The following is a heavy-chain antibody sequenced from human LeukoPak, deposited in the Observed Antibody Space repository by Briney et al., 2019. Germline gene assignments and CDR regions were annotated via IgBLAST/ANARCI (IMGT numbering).Heavy chain of an antibody. CDR2: INHSGST. CDR3: ARETRVAYYDILTGFTLTRYFDY. CDR1: GGSFSGYY. Sequence: PSETLSLTCAVYGGSFSGYYWSWIRQPPGKGLEWIGEINHSGSTNYNPSLKSRVTISGDTSKNQFSLKLSSVTAADTAVYYCARETRVAYYDILTGFTLTRYFDYWGQGTLVTVSS. V-gene: IGHV4-34*01. D-gene: IGHD3-9*01. J-gene: IGHJ4*02.